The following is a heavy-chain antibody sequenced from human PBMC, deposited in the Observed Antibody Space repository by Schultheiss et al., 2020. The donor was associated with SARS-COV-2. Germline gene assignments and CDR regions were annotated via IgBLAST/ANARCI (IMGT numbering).Heavy chain of an antibody. J-gene: IGHJ2*01. CDR2: ISSSGSTI. CDR3: ARSHDYPDWYFDL. D-gene: IGHD4-11*01. CDR1: GFTVSSNY. Sequence: GGSLRLSCAASGFTVSSNYMSWVRQAPGKGLEWVSYISSSGSTIYYADSVKGRFTISRDNAKNSLYLQMNSLRAEDTAVYYCARSHDYPDWYFDLWGRGTLVTVSS. V-gene: IGHV3-11*04.